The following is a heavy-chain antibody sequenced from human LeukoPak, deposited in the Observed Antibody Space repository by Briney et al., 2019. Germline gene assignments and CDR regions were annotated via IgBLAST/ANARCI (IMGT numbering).Heavy chain of an antibody. CDR2: ISGSGGST. CDR1: GFTFSSYA. CDR3: ATKTIFGVVTNDY. J-gene: IGHJ4*02. Sequence: GGSLRLSCVASGFTFSSYAMSWVRQAPGKGLEWVSAISGSGGSTYYADSVKGRFTISRDNSKNTLYLQMNSLRAEDTAVYYCATKTIFGVVTNDYWGQGTLVTVSS. V-gene: IGHV3-23*01. D-gene: IGHD3-3*01.